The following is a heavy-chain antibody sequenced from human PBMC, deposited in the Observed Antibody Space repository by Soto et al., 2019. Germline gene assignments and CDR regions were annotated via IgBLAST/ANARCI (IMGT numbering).Heavy chain of an antibody. V-gene: IGHV3-30*18. Sequence: GSLRLSCAASGFTFSSYGMHWVRQAPGKGLEWVAVISYDGSNKYYADSVKGRFTISRDNSKNTLYLQMNSLRAEDTAVYYCAKDRGYSYGYSDYYYGMDVWGQGTTVTVSS. CDR3: AKDRGYSYGYSDYYYGMDV. J-gene: IGHJ6*02. CDR1: GFTFSSYG. D-gene: IGHD5-18*01. CDR2: ISYDGSNK.